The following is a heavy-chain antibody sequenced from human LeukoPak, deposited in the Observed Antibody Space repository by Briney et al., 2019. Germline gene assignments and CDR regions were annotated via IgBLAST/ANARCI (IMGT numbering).Heavy chain of an antibody. CDR3: ARDRPGRYCSTISCYSASPFNP. Sequence: GASVKVSCKASGGTVSRYPISWVRQAPGQGLEWMGGIIPIFGTANYAQKLQGRVTVTADESTSTAYMELSSLRSEDTAVYYCARDRPGRYCSTISCYSASPFNPWGQGTLVTVSS. J-gene: IGHJ5*02. D-gene: IGHD2-2*02. V-gene: IGHV1-69*13. CDR2: IIPIFGTA. CDR1: GGTVSRYP.